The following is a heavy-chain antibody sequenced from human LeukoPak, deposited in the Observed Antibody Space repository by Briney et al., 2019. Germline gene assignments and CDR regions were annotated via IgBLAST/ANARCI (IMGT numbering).Heavy chain of an antibody. D-gene: IGHD3-10*01. V-gene: IGHV4-38-2*01. CDR1: GYSISSGYY. CDR2: IYHSGST. CDR3: ARHCFGELPAGY. Sequence: SETLSLTCAVSGYSISSGYYGGWIRPPPGKGLEWIGSIYHSGSTYYNPSLKSRVTISVDTSKNQFSLKLSSVTAADTAVYYCARHCFGELPAGYWGQGTLVTVSS. J-gene: IGHJ4*02.